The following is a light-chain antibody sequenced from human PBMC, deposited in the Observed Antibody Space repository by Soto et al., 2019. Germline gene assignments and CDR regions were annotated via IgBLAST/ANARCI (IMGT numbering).Light chain of an antibody. Sequence: QSVLTQPPSVSGAPGQRVTISCTGSSSNIGAGYDVHWYQQLPGTAPKLLIYGNSNRPSGVPDRFSGSKSGTSASLAITGLQDEDEADYYCQSYDNRLSGWVFGGGTKLTVL. CDR1: SSNIGAGYD. V-gene: IGLV1-40*01. CDR3: QSYDNRLSGWV. J-gene: IGLJ3*02. CDR2: GNS.